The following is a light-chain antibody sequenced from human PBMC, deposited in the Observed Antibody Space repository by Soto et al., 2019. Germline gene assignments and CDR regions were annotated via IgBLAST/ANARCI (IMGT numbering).Light chain of an antibody. CDR2: DAS. J-gene: IGKJ4*01. CDR1: QSVSEF. Sequence: EVVLTQSPATLSLSPGERATLSCRAGQSVSEFLAWYQQKPGQAPRLLIYDASNRATGIPARFSGSGSGTDFTLTISSLEAEDFALYYCQQRSKWPVTLGGGTKVDIK. CDR3: QQRSKWPVT. V-gene: IGKV3-11*01.